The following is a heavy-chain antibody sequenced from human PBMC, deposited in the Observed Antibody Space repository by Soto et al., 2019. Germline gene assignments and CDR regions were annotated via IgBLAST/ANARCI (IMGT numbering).Heavy chain of an antibody. CDR3: ARPGYSYGSEMDV. CDR1: GYSFTSYW. J-gene: IGHJ6*02. V-gene: IGHV5-10-1*03. CDR2: IDPSDSYT. Sequence: EVQLVQSGAEVKKPGESLRISCKGSGYSFTSYWISWVRQMPGKGLEWMGRIDPSDSYTNYSPSFQGHVTISADKSLSTANQKWSSLKASDTPMYYCARPGYSYGSEMDVWGQGTTVTVSS. D-gene: IGHD5-18*01.